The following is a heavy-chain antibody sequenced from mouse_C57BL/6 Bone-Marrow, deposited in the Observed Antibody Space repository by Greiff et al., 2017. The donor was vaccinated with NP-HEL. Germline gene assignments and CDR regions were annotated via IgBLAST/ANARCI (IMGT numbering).Heavy chain of an antibody. CDR3: ASTYYYGSSWFAY. CDR2: IAPNSGGT. V-gene: IGHV1-72*01. J-gene: IGHJ3*01. Sequence: QVQLQQPGAELVKPGASVKLSCKASGYTFTSYWMHWVKQRPGRGLEWIGRIAPNSGGTKYNEKFKSKATLTVDKPSSTAYMQLSSLTSEDSAVYYCASTYYYGSSWFAYWGQGTLVTVSA. D-gene: IGHD1-1*01. CDR1: GYTFTSYW.